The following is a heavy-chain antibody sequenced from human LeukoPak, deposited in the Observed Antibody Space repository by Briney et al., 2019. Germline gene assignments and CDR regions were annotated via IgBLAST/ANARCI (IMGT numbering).Heavy chain of an antibody. CDR1: GFTFSNYW. CDR2: IKQDGSEK. CDR3: ARYPYYYDSSGYYKY. J-gene: IGHJ4*02. Sequence: GGSLRLSCAASGFTFSNYWMSWVRQAPGKGLEWVANIKQDGSEKYYVDSVKGRFTISRDNVKNSLDLQMNSLRAEDTAVYYCARYPYYYDSSGYYKYWGQGTLVTVSS. V-gene: IGHV3-7*01. D-gene: IGHD3-22*01.